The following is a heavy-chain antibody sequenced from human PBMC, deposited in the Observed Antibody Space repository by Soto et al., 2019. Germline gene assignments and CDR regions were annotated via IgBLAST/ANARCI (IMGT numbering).Heavy chain of an antibody. CDR1: GYTFTSYY. Sequence: GASVKLSCKASGYTFTSYYIHWVRQAPGQGLEWMGIINPSGGSTSNAQKFQGRVTMTRDTSTSTVYMELSSLRSEDTAVYYCARLSFPYYNTSGPLDYWGQGTLVTVSS. CDR2: INPSGGST. D-gene: IGHD3-22*01. V-gene: IGHV1-46*01. CDR3: ARLSFPYYNTSGPLDY. J-gene: IGHJ4*02.